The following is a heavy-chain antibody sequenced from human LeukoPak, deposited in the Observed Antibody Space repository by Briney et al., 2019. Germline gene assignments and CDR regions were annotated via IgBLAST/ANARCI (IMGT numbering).Heavy chain of an antibody. D-gene: IGHD3-10*01. V-gene: IGHV4-30-2*01. CDR2: IFHSGSS. CDR3: ARELWFVNAPGSWFDP. J-gene: IGHJ5*02. Sequence: PSETLSLTCGVSGDSLSRGDYSWRWIRKPSAKGLEWIGYIFHSGSSYYNPSLKSRVTISVDKSKNQFALRLTSVTAADTAVYYCARELWFVNAPGSWFDPGGQGTLVTVSS. CDR1: GDSLSRGDYS.